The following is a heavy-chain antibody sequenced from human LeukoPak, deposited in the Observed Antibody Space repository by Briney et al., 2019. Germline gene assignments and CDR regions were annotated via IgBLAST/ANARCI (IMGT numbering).Heavy chain of an antibody. CDR3: AKRAAYSNEPRLDY. CDR2: ISAIGGST. Sequence: GGSLRLSCAASGFTFSSYAMTWVRQAPGKGLEWVSGISAIGGSTYYADSVKGRFTISRDNSKNTLYLQMNSPRAEDTAVYYCAKRAAYSNEPRLDYWGQGTLVTVSS. CDR1: GFTFSSYA. D-gene: IGHD3-10*01. V-gene: IGHV3-23*01. J-gene: IGHJ4*02.